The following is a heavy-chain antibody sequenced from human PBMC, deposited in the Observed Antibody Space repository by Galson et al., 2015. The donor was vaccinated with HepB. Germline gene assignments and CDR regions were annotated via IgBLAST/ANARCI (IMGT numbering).Heavy chain of an antibody. D-gene: IGHD3-3*01. CDR1: GFTFSSYA. V-gene: IGHV3-23*01. CDR2: IGGSSGKT. J-gene: IGHJ5*01. Sequence: YLRLSCAASGFTFSSYAMYWVRQAPGKGLEWVSGIGGSSGKTYYADSVKGRFTISRDNSKNTLYLQMNSLRAEDTAVYYCAKDLRRSGWFGYWGQGTLVTVSS. CDR3: AKDLRRSGWFGY.